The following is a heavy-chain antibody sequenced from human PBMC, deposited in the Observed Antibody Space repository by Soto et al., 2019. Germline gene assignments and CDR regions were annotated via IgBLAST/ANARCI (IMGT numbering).Heavy chain of an antibody. CDR3: ASGGDGYLPYYYGMDV. Sequence: PSETLSLTCTVSGGSISSYYWSWIRQPPGKGLEWIGYIYYSGSTNYNPSLKSRVTISVDTSKNQFSLKLSSVTAADTAVYYCASGGDGYLPYYYGMDVWGQGTPVTVSS. CDR1: GGSISSYY. D-gene: IGHD5-12*01. CDR2: IYYSGST. J-gene: IGHJ6*02. V-gene: IGHV4-59*01.